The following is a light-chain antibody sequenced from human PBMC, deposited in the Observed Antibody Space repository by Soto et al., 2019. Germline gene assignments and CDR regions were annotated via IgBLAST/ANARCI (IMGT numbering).Light chain of an antibody. CDR3: SSYTTNRTLVV. J-gene: IGLJ2*01. Sequence: QSALTQPASVSGSPGQSISISCTGASSDIGSYGYVSWYQQHPGKVPKLMIYDVRNRPSGVSDRFSGSKSGNTASLPISGLQAEDEADYHCSSYTTNRTLVVFGGGTKLTVL. V-gene: IGLV2-14*03. CDR2: DVR. CDR1: SSDIGSYGY.